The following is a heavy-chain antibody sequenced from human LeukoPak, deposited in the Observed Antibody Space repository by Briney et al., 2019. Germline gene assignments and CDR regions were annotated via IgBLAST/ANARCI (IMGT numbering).Heavy chain of an antibody. CDR2: ISDYTGNT. D-gene: IGHD6-19*01. CDR1: GYTFSNYG. V-gene: IGHV1-18*01. CDR3: AGYSSGWFD. Sequence: ASVKVSCKASGYTFSNYGISWVRQAPGQGLEWMGWISDYTGNTNYAQKFQGRVTMTTDTSTSTAYMELRSLRSDDTAIYYCAGYSSGWFDWGRGTMVTVSS. J-gene: IGHJ3*01.